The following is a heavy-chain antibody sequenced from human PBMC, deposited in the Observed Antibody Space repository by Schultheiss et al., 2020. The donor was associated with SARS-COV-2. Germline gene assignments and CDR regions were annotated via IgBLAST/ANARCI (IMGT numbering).Heavy chain of an antibody. V-gene: IGHV4-34*01. Sequence: SETLSLTCAVYGGSFSGYYWSWIRQPPGKGLEWIGEINHSGSTNYNPSLKSRVIMSLDTSKNQFSLKLSSVTAADTAVYYCARSLHYYDSRYRFDYWGQGTLVTVSS. J-gene: IGHJ4*02. CDR1: GGSFSGYY. CDR2: INHSGST. CDR3: ARSLHYYDSRYRFDY. D-gene: IGHD3-22*01.